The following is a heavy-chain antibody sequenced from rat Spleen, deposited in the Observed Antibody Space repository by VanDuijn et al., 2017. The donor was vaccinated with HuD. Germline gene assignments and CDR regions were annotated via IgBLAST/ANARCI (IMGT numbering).Heavy chain of an antibody. J-gene: IGHJ2*01. D-gene: IGHD4-3*01. Sequence: EVQVVESGGGLVQPGRSLKLSCAASGFTFSNYGMHWIRQAPTKGLDWVAYISPSGGSTSYRNSVKGRFTISRDNAKSTLYLQMDSLRSEDTATYYCATNSGPSYWGQGVMVTVSS. V-gene: IGHV5-19*01. CDR2: ISPSGGST. CDR3: ATNSGPSY. CDR1: GFTFSNYG.